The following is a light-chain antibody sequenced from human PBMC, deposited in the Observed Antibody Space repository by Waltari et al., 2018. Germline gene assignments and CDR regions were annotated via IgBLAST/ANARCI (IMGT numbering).Light chain of an antibody. Sequence: DIQLTQSPSSLSASIGDRVNITCRASQGISNYLGWFQQKPGKAPKPLIYGASILQRGVPSKFSGSGFETDFSLTISSLQPEDFGSYYCQQYYSYPLTFGGGTKVEIK. CDR1: QGISNY. V-gene: IGKV1-16*02. CDR2: GAS. CDR3: QQYYSYPLT. J-gene: IGKJ4*01.